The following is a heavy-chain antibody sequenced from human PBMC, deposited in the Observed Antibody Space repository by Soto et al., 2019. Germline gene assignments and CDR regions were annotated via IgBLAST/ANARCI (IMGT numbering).Heavy chain of an antibody. Sequence: ASVKVSCKASGYTFTDCAIQWVRQAPGQRLEWMGWINTGIGNTKYSQKFQGRLTISRDTSAGTAYMELSSLTSADTAIYFCAKESGTSIWYLDSWGQGTRVTVSS. V-gene: IGHV1-3*04. D-gene: IGHD6-13*01. CDR3: AKESGTSIWYLDS. CDR1: GYTFTDCA. CDR2: INTGIGNT. J-gene: IGHJ4*02.